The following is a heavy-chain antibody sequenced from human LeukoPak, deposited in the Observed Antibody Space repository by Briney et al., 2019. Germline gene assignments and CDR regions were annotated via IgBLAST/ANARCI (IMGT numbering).Heavy chain of an antibody. CDR1: GFTFSSYA. CDR3: AKVMRRFLEWLLYVDY. V-gene: IGHV3-23*01. J-gene: IGHJ4*02. Sequence: GGSLRLSCAASGFTFSSYAMSWVRQAPGKGLEWVSAISGSGGSTYYADSVKGRFTISRDNSKNTLYLQMNSLRAEDTAVYYCAKVMRRFLEWLLYVDYWGQGTLVTVSS. D-gene: IGHD3-3*01. CDR2: ISGSGGST.